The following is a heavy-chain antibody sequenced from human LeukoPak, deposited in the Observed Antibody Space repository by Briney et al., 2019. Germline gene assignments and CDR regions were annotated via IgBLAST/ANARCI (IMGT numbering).Heavy chain of an antibody. CDR2: IIPIFGTA. D-gene: IGHD5-24*01. CDR3: VRGQMATSDFDY. V-gene: IGHV1-69*06. Sequence: SVKVSCKASGGTFSSYAISWVRQAPGQGLEWMGGIIPIFGTANYAQKFQGRITITADKSTSTAYMELSSLRSEDTAVYYCVRGQMATSDFDYWGQGTLVIVFS. J-gene: IGHJ4*02. CDR1: GGTFSSYA.